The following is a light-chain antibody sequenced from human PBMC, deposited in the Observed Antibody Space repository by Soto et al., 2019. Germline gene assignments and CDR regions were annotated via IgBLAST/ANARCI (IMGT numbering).Light chain of an antibody. V-gene: IGLV1-44*01. CDR1: NSNIGRYS. CDR2: SDD. CDR3: AAWDDNLNGPL. J-gene: IGLJ3*02. Sequence: QSALTQPPSLSGTPGQRVTISCSGSNSNIGRYSVNWYQHFPGTAPKILIYSDDERPSGVPDRFSGYKSGTSASLAISGLQSEDEAEYYWAAWDDNLNGPLFGGGTKLTVL.